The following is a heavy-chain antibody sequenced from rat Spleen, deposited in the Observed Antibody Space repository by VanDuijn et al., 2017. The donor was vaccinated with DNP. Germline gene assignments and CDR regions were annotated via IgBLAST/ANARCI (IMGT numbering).Heavy chain of an antibody. D-gene: IGHD1-1*01. J-gene: IGHJ2*01. CDR3: ARQGYYYSGDPLWGD. Sequence: EVRLVESGGGLVQPGRSLKLSCAASGFTFSDYYMAWVRQAPTKGLELVAYISYFGDNTYSGDSVKGRFTISRDNAKSTLYLQMNSLGSEDMATYYCARQGYYYSGDPLWGDWGQGVMVTVSS. CDR2: ISYFGDNT. V-gene: IGHV5-22*01. CDR1: GFTFSDYY.